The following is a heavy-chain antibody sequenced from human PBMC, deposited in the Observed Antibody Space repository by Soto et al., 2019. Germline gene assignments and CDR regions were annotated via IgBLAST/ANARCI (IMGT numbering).Heavy chain of an antibody. D-gene: IGHD5-12*01. CDR1: GYTFTSYG. V-gene: IGHV1-18*01. J-gene: IGHJ4*02. CDR2: ISAYNGNT. Sequence: GASVKVSCKASGYTFTSYGISWVRQAPGQGLEWMGWISAYNGNTNYAQKLQGRVTMTTDTSTSTAYMELRSLRSDDTAVYYCARLVKSGYDYIGTLYFDYWGQGTLVTVSS. CDR3: ARLVKSGYDYIGTLYFDY.